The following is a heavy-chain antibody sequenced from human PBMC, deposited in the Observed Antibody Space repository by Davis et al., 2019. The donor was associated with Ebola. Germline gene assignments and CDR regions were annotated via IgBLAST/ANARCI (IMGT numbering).Heavy chain of an antibody. D-gene: IGHD5-24*01. V-gene: IGHV3-21*01. Sequence: PGGSLRLSCAASGLTFSGYSVNWVRQAPRKGLEWVSSISSRSNYIYYADSLKGRFTISRDNAKNSVYLEMNSLRAEDTAVYYCARAQEMATNVPGYWGQGTVVIVSS. CDR3: ARAQEMATNVPGY. J-gene: IGHJ4*02. CDR2: ISSRSNYI. CDR1: GLTFSGYS.